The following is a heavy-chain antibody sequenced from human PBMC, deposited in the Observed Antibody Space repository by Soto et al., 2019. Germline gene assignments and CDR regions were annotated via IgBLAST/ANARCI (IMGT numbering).Heavy chain of an antibody. Sequence: SETLSLTGTVSGGAISSHYWSWIRQPPGKGLEWIGYIYYSGSTNYNPSLKSRVTISVDTSKNQFSLKLSSVTAADTAVYYCARVWGGAFDIWGQGTMVT. V-gene: IGHV4-59*11. CDR3: ARVWGGAFDI. CDR1: GGAISSHY. J-gene: IGHJ3*02. CDR2: IYYSGST. D-gene: IGHD3-10*01.